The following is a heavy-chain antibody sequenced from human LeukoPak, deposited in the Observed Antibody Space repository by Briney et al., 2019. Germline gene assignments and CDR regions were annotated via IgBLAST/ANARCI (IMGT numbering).Heavy chain of an antibody. CDR3: AKDSSSSGWFFDY. CDR2: ISWNSGSI. V-gene: IGHV3-9*01. J-gene: IGHJ4*02. Sequence: PGGSLRLSCAASGFTFDDYAMHWVRQAPGKGLEWVSGISWNSGSIGYADSVKGRFTISRDNAKNSLYLQMNSLRAEDTALYYCAKDSSSSGWFFDYWGQGTLVTVSS. CDR1: GFTFDDYA. D-gene: IGHD6-19*01.